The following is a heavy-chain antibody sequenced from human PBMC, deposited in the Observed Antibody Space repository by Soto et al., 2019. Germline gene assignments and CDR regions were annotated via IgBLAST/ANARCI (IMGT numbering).Heavy chain of an antibody. D-gene: IGHD6-19*01. CDR2: IYYSGST. CDR3: ARDSRSSGWSHFDY. Sequence: QVQLQESGPGLVKPSQTLSLTCTVSGGSISSGGYYWSWIRQHPGKGLEWIGYIYYSGSTYYNPSLKSRVTISVATSKNQFSLKLSSVTAADTAVYYCARDSRSSGWSHFDYWGQGTLVTVSS. J-gene: IGHJ4*02. V-gene: IGHV4-31*03. CDR1: GGSISSGGYY.